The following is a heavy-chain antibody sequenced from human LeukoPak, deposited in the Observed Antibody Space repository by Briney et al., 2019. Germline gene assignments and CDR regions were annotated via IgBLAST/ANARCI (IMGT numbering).Heavy chain of an antibody. V-gene: IGHV1-8*01. CDR3: AREGPYSYSDY. CDR1: GYTFTSNY. D-gene: IGHD5-18*01. Sequence: ASVKVSCKASGYTFTSNYMHWVRQATGQGLEWMGWMNPNSGNTGYAQKFQGRVTMTRNTSISTAYMELSSLRSEDTAVYYCAREGPYSYSDYWGQGTLVTVSS. J-gene: IGHJ4*02. CDR2: MNPNSGNT.